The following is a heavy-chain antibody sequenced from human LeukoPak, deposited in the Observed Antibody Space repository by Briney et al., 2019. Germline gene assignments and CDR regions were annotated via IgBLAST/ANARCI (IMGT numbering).Heavy chain of an antibody. CDR2: IIPIFGTA. Sequence: VASVKVSCKASGGTFSSYAISWVRQAPGQGLEWMGGIIPIFGTANYAQKFQGRVTITADESTSTAYMELSSLRSEDTAVYYCARTTTPGDFDYWGQGTLVTVSS. D-gene: IGHD4-17*01. CDR1: GGTFSSYA. J-gene: IGHJ4*02. V-gene: IGHV1-69*13. CDR3: ARTTTPGDFDY.